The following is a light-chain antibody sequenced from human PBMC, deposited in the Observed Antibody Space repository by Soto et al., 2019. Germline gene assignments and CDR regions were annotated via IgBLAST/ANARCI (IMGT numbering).Light chain of an antibody. J-gene: IGKJ1*01. CDR2: DAS. Sequence: DIQMTQSPSTLYASVGDRVTITCRASQSISSWLAWYQQKPGKAPKLLIYDASSLESGVPSRFSGSGSGTEFTLTISSLQPDDFATYYCQQSLAFGQGTKVEIK. CDR1: QSISSW. CDR3: QQSLA. V-gene: IGKV1-5*01.